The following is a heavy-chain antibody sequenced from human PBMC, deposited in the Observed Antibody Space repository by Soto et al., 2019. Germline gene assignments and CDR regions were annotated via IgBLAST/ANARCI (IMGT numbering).Heavy chain of an antibody. CDR1: GYTFTSYG. CDR2: ISAYSGNT. Sequence: ASVKVSCKASGYTFTSYGIAWMRQAPGQGLEWMGWISAYSGNTGYAQKFQGRVTMTRNTSISTAYMELSSLRSEDTAVYYCARGSYILTGYYARPLDYWGQGTLVTVSS. D-gene: IGHD3-9*01. CDR3: ARGSYILTGYYARPLDY. V-gene: IGHV1-8*02. J-gene: IGHJ4*02.